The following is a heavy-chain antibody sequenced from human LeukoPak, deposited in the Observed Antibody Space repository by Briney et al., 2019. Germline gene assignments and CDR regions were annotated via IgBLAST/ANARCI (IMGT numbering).Heavy chain of an antibody. CDR1: GYSFTAFY. V-gene: IGHV1-2*02. Sequence: ASVNVSCKASGYSFTAFYIHWVRQAPGQGLEWMGCIHPRSGDTRYAQKFQGRVTMARDTSISTVYMDLSSLGSDDTAVYYCARDGEYGTGSYYRGSFDYWGQGILVTVSS. CDR2: IHPRSGDT. J-gene: IGHJ4*02. CDR3: ARDGEYGTGSYYRGSFDY. D-gene: IGHD3-10*01.